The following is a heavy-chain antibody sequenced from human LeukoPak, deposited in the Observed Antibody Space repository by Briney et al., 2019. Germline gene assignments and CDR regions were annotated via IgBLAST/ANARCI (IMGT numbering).Heavy chain of an antibody. J-gene: IGHJ2*01. Sequence: GALRLSFAASGFASGFTFSTYEMNWVRQAPGKGLEWLSHISGSGATKYHADSVKGRFIISRDNTRNSLYLQMNSLRVEDTAIYYCARDESAYSYGFHWYFDLWGRGTLVTVSS. CDR3: ARDESAYSYGFHWYFDL. CDR1: GFTFSTYE. V-gene: IGHV3-48*03. D-gene: IGHD5-18*01. CDR2: ISGSGATK.